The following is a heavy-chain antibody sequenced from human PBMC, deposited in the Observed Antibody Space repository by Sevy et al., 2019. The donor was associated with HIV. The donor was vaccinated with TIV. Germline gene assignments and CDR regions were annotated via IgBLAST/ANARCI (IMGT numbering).Heavy chain of an antibody. CDR3: ARDRVQPSHWYFDL. CDR1: GFTFSNSN. Sequence: GGSLRLSCAGAGFTFSNSNMNWVCQAPGKGLQWVSSITSESGYIYYADSVKGRFIISRDNAKNAVYLQMNSLRADDTAVYYCARDRVQPSHWYFDLWGRGTLVTVSS. D-gene: IGHD3-10*01. V-gene: IGHV3-21*01. J-gene: IGHJ2*01. CDR2: ITSESGYI.